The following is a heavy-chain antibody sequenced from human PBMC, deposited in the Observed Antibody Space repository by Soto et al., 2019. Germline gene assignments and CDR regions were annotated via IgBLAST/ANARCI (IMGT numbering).Heavy chain of an antibody. Sequence: PGGSLRLSCAASGFTFSSYAMSWVRQAPGKGLEWVSAISGSGGSTYYADSVKGRFTISRDNSKNTLYLQMNSLRAEDTAVYYCAKDLLILRLGELYPEETYYIDYWGQGTLVTVSS. CDR2: ISGSGGST. V-gene: IGHV3-23*01. CDR1: GFTFSSYA. CDR3: AKDLLILRLGELYPEETYYIDY. D-gene: IGHD3-16*01. J-gene: IGHJ4*02.